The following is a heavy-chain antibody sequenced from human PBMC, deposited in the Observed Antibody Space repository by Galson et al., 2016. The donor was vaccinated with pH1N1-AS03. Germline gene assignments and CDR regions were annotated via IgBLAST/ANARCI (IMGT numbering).Heavy chain of an antibody. CDR2: IKQDGSEK. Sequence: LRLSCAASGFTFSTLWMTWVRQAPGKGLEWVANIKQDGSEKYYVDSVKGRFTISRDNAKDSLYLQMNSLRAEDTAIYYRARAKGSGWPNKHYFDSWGPGTLVIVSS. D-gene: IGHD6-19*01. V-gene: IGHV3-7*03. CDR1: GFTFSTLW. J-gene: IGHJ4*02. CDR3: ARAKGSGWPNKHYFDS.